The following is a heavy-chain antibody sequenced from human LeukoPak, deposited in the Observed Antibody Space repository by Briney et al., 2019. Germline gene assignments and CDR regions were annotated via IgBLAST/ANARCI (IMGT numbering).Heavy chain of an antibody. V-gene: IGHV4-38-2*02. CDR2: IYHSGST. Sequence: SETLSLTCTVSGYSISSGYYWGWIRQPPGKGLEWIGSIYHSGSTYYNPSLKSRVTISVDTSKNQFSLKLSSVTAADTAVYYCAKDVNWNFDAFDIWGQGTMVTVSS. CDR3: AKDVNWNFDAFDI. J-gene: IGHJ3*02. D-gene: IGHD1-1*01. CDR1: GYSISSGYY.